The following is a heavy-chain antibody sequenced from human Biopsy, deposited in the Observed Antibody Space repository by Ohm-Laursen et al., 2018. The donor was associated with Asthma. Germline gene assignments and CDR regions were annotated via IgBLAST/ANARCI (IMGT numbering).Heavy chain of an antibody. CDR2: IYHSGST. Sequence: TLSLTWPVSGGSISSGGYSWSWIRQPPGKGLEWIGYIYHSGSTYYNPSPKSRVTISVDRSKNQFSLKLSSVTAADTAVNYCARVKDGYNFDYWGQGTLVTVPS. V-gene: IGHV4-30-2*01. CDR1: GGSISSGGYS. D-gene: IGHD5-24*01. J-gene: IGHJ4*02. CDR3: ARVKDGYNFDY.